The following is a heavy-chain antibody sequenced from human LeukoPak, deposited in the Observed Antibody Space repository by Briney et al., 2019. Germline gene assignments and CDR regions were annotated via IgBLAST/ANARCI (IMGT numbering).Heavy chain of an antibody. CDR1: GASITNYY. D-gene: IGHD2-2*01. CDR2: VSHRGST. J-gene: IGHJ4*02. V-gene: IGHV4-59*01. CDR3: ARGYCGSTNCHPHY. Sequence: SETLSLTCTVSGASITNYYWTWIRQPPGKGLEWIGYVSHRGSTNHNPSLKSRVTLYTDLSKNQFSLNLSSVTAADTAVYYCARGYCGSTNCHPHYRGQGTLVTVSS.